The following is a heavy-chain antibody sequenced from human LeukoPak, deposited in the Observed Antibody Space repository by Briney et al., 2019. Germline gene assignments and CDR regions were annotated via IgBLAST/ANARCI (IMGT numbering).Heavy chain of an antibody. CDR1: GFTFSSYS. CDR2: ISSSSSYI. Sequence: GGSPRLSCAASGFTFSSYSMNWVRQAPGKGLEWVSSISSSSSYIYYADSVKGRFTISRDNAKNSLYLQMNSLRAEDTAVYYCAREAVMPVAPVKIGTSDRPLYEYYGLDVWGQGTTVTVS. V-gene: IGHV3-21*04. CDR3: AREAVMPVAPVKIGTSDRPLYEYYGLDV. J-gene: IGHJ6*02. D-gene: IGHD1/OR15-1a*01.